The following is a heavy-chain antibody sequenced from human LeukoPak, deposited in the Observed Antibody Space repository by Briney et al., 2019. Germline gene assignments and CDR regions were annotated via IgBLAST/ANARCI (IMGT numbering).Heavy chain of an antibody. V-gene: IGHV3-30*04. CDR2: ISYDGSNK. CDR1: GFTFSSYA. J-gene: IGHJ5*02. D-gene: IGHD5-18*01. CDR3: ARGESYGRSILTRQNNWFDP. Sequence: PGGSLRLSCAASGFTFSSYAMHWVRQAPGKGLEWVAVISYDGSNKYYADSVKGRFTISRDNSKNTLYLQMNSLRAEDTAVYYCARGESYGRSILTRQNNWFDPWGQGTLVTVSS.